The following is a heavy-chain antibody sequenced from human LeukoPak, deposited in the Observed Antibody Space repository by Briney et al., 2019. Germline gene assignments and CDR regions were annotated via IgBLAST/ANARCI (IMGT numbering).Heavy chain of an antibody. CDR3: ARVHTVVTPFDS. CDR1: GFTFSNYW. D-gene: IGHD4-23*01. CDR2: IKPDVSEI. V-gene: IGHV3-7*01. J-gene: IGHJ4*02. Sequence: PGGSLRLSCAASGFTFSNYWMSWVRQAPGKGLEWVANIKPDVSEIYYVDSVKGRFTISRDNAKNYLYLQMNSLRAEDTAVYYCARVHTVVTPFDSWGQGTLVTVSS.